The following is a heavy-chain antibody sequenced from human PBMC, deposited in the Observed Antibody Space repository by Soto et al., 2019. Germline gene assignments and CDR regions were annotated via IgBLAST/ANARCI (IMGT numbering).Heavy chain of an antibody. V-gene: IGHV1-18*01. CDR3: ARWHYYYYYMDV. CDR1: GYTFTSYG. Sequence: ASVKVSCKASGYTFTSYGISWVRQAPGQGLEWMGWISAYNGNTNYAQKLRGRVTMTTDTSTSTAYMELRSLRSDDTAVYYCARWHYYYYYMDVWGKGTTVTVSS. CDR2: ISAYNGNT. J-gene: IGHJ6*03.